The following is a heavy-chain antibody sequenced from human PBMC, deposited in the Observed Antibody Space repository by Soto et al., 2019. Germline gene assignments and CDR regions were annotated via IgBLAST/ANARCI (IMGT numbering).Heavy chain of an antibody. D-gene: IGHD3-3*01. V-gene: IGHV1-18*01. CDR1: GYTFTSYG. J-gene: IGHJ6*03. Sequence: ASVKVSCKASGYTFTSYGISWVRQAPGQGLEWMGWISAYNGNTNYAQKLQGRVTMTTDTSTSTAYMELRSLRSDDTAVYYCARTVSVPAATYYDFWSGPNYMDVWGKGTTVTVSS. CDR3: ARTVSVPAATYYDFWSGPNYMDV. CDR2: ISAYNGNT.